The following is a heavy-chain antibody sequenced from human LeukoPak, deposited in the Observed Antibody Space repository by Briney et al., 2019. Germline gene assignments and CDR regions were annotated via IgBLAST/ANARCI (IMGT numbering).Heavy chain of an antibody. V-gene: IGHV3-48*01. CDR3: AKDTPLCYFDY. D-gene: IGHD3-16*01. CDR1: GFTFGTYS. Sequence: LSGGSLRLSCAASGFTFGTYSMNWVRQAPGKGLEWVSYISSGSRTIYNADSVKGRFTISRDNAKNTLYLQMNSLRADDTAVYYCAKDTPLCYFDYWGQGTLVTVSS. CDR2: ISSGSRTI. J-gene: IGHJ4*02.